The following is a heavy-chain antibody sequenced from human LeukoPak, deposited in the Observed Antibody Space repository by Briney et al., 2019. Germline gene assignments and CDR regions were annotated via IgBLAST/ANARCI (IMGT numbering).Heavy chain of an antibody. D-gene: IGHD4-17*01. CDR2: INAGNGNT. J-gene: IGHJ4*02. CDR1: GYTFTSYV. Sequence: ASVKVSCQASGYTFTSYVMHWVRQAPGQRLEWMGWINAGNGNTKYSQKFQGRVTITRDTSASTAYMELSSLRSEDTAVYYCARTTVTTSFMTNWGQGTLVTVSS. CDR3: ARTTVTTSFMTN. V-gene: IGHV1-3*01.